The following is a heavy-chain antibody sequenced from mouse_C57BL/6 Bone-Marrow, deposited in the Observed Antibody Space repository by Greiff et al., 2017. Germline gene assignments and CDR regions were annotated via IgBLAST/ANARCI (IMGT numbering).Heavy chain of an antibody. CDR2: IFPGSGST. CDR1: GYTFTDYY. Sequence: QVQLQQSGPELVKPGASVKISCKASGYTFTDYYINWVKQRPGQGLEWIGWIFPGSGSTYYNEKFKGKATLTVDKSSSTAYMLLSSLTSEDSAVYFCAREGIYYYGSSHWYFDVWGTGTTVTVSS. J-gene: IGHJ1*03. CDR3: AREGIYYYGSSHWYFDV. V-gene: IGHV1-75*01. D-gene: IGHD1-1*01.